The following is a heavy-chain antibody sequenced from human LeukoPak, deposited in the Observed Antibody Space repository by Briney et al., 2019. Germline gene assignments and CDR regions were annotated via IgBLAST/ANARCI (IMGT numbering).Heavy chain of an antibody. V-gene: IGHV4-59*08. D-gene: IGHD4/OR15-4a*01. CDR2: IFDSGDT. J-gene: IGHJ4*02. Sequence: KASETLSLTCAVYGGSFSSYYWSWIRQTPGKGLEWIGNIFDSGDTNYNPSLQSRVTISVDTSKKQFSLKLRSVTAADTAVYYCTRRLSNGATLNYFDYWGQGTLVTVSS. CDR1: GGSFSSYY. CDR3: TRRLSNGATLNYFDY.